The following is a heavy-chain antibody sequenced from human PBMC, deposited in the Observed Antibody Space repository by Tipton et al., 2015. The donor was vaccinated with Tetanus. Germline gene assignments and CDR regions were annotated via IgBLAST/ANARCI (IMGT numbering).Heavy chain of an antibody. V-gene: IGHV3-48*02. D-gene: IGHD1-14*01. CDR2: ISSGSSII. J-gene: IGHJ4*02. CDR1: GFNFSTNS. Sequence: SLRLSCVGSGFNFSTNSMNWVRQAPGKGLEWIAYISSGSSIIFYADAVRGRFFISRDNTKNSLSLQMNSLKDDDTAVYYCARSAHFASRYDWGPGTRVTVSS. CDR3: ARSAHFASRYD.